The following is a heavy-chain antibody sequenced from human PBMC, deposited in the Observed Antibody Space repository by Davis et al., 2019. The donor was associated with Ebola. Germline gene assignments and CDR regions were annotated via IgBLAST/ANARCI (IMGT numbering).Heavy chain of an antibody. CDR2: INGEGNYV. J-gene: IGHJ3*02. CDR1: GLTFRNHW. CDR3: ARVSDYGDSRGAFDI. Sequence: HTGGSLRLSCAASGLTFRNHWMHWVRQAPGKGLMWVSRINGEGNYVDYADSVKGRFTISRDNSKNIFYLQMNSLRDEDTAVYYCARVSDYGDSRGAFDIWGQGTVVTVSS. D-gene: IGHD4-17*01. V-gene: IGHV3-74*01.